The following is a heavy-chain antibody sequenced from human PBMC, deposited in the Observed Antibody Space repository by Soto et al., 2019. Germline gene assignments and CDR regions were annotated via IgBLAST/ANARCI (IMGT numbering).Heavy chain of an antibody. CDR1: GGSISSYY. Sequence: SETLSLTCTVSGGSISSYYWSWIRQSPGKGLEWIGYIYYSGYTKHNPSLRSRVTMSVDTSKNQFSLKLGSVTAADTAVYYCARRLVNVSRCYEFWEDAFAIWGHGTMVTVSS. V-gene: IGHV4-59*08. D-gene: IGHD3-3*01. CDR3: ARRLVNVSRCYEFWEDAFAI. J-gene: IGHJ3*02. CDR2: IYYSGYT.